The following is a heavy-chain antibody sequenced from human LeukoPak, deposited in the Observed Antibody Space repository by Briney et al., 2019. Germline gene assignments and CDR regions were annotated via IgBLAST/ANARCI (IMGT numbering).Heavy chain of an antibody. J-gene: IGHJ1*01. Sequence: PGVSLRLSCAASGFTFSSYSVIWARQAPGKGLEGVSYVSSSGTTTYYADSVKGRFTISRDNGKNLVSLQMNSLRDEDTAVYYCARADRDGNKRFLDWGQGTLVTVSS. CDR1: GFTFSSYS. D-gene: IGHD5-24*01. V-gene: IGHV3-48*02. CDR2: VSSSGTTT. CDR3: ARADRDGNKRFLD.